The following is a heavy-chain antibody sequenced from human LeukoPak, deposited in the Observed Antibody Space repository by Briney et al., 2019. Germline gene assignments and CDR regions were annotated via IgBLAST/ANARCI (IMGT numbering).Heavy chain of an antibody. CDR3: AYSSGWYGAFDI. CDR1: GGSISSGSYY. Sequence: SETLSLTCTVSGGSISSGSYYWSWIRQPAGKGLEWIGRIYTSGSTNYNPSLKSRVTISVDTSKNQFSLKLSSVTAADTAVYYCAYSSGWYGAFDIWGQGTMVTVSS. CDR2: IYTSGST. D-gene: IGHD6-19*01. J-gene: IGHJ3*02. V-gene: IGHV4-61*02.